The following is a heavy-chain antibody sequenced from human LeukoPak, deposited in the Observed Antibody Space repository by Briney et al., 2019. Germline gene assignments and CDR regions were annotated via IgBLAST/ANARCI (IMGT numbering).Heavy chain of an antibody. CDR1: GYIFTGYY. D-gene: IGHD3-16*01. V-gene: IGHV1-2*02. J-gene: IGHJ4*02. CDR2: INPNTGGT. Sequence: ASVKVSCKASGYIFTGYYVYWMRQAPGQGLEGMGWINPNTGGTNYAHKFQGRVVMTGDTSVNTAYMELSGLKSDDTAVYYCARDWGPRGLSLDYWGQGTLVTVSS. CDR3: ARDWGPRGLSLDY.